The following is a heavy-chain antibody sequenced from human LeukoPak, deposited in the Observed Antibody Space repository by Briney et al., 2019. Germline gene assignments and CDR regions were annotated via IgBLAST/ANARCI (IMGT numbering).Heavy chain of an antibody. CDR2: VSYDGSNK. CDR3: ARDRAVAGLFDY. D-gene: IGHD6-19*01. J-gene: IGHJ4*02. V-gene: IGHV3-30*04. Sequence: GGSLRLSCAASGFTFSSYPMHWVRQAPGKGPEWVAVVSYDGSNKYYADSVKGRFTISRDNSKNTLYLQMNSLRAEDTAVYYCARDRAVAGLFDYWGQGTLVTVSS. CDR1: GFTFSSYP.